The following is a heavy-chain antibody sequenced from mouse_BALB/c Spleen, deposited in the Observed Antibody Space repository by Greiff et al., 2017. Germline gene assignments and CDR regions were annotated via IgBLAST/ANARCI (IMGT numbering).Heavy chain of an antibody. Sequence: VQLQQSGPGLVQPSQSLSITCTVSGFSLTSFGVRWVRQSPGKGLEWLGEIWSGGSTDYNAAFISRLSISKDNSKSHVFFKMNSLQANDTAIYYCARNSLLRLHDAMDYWGQGTSVTVSS. D-gene: IGHD1-2*01. J-gene: IGHJ4*01. CDR3: ARNSLLRLHDAMDY. V-gene: IGHV2-2*02. CDR2: IWSGGST. CDR1: GFSLTSFG.